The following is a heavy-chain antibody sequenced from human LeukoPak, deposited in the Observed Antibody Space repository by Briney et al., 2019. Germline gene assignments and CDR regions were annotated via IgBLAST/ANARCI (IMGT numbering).Heavy chain of an antibody. V-gene: IGHV4-30-2*01. CDR1: GGSISSGGYS. J-gene: IGHJ4*02. D-gene: IGHD6-13*01. Sequence: SETLSLTCAVSGGSISSGGYSWSWIRQPPGKGLEWIGYIYHSGSTYYNPSLKSRVTISVDTSKNQFSLKLSSVTAADTAVYYCARGRVYSSSWYGEFDYWGQGTLVTVSS. CDR3: ARGRVYSSSWYGEFDY. CDR2: IYHSGST.